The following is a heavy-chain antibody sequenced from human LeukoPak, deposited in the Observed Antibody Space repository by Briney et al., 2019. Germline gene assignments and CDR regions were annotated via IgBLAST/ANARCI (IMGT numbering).Heavy chain of an antibody. D-gene: IGHD2-2*01. V-gene: IGHV5-51*01. J-gene: IGHJ6*03. CDR1: GYSFTSYW. CDR3: ARLPGLYCSSTSCLYYYYYMDV. Sequence: GESLKISCKGSGYSFTSYWIGWVRQMPGKGLEWMGIIYPGDSDTRYSPSFQGQVTISADKSISTAYLQWSSPKASDTAMYYCARLPGLYCSSTSCLYYYYYMDVWGKGTTVTVSS. CDR2: IYPGDSDT.